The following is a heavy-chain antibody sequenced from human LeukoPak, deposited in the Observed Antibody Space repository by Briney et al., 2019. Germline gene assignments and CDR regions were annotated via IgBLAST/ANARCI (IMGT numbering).Heavy chain of an antibody. CDR1: GFTFSSYA. J-gene: IGHJ4*02. CDR2: ISYDGGNR. V-gene: IGHV3-30*09. D-gene: IGHD2-2*01. CDR3: AKDKWTFCISSTCYGRIGNS. Sequence: GRSLRLSCAPSGFTFSSYAMHWVRQAPGKGLEWVAFISYDGGNRYYRDSVKGRFAISRDNSKNTLYLQMNSLNADDTAIYYCAKDKWTFCISSTCYGRIGNSWGQGTPVTVSS.